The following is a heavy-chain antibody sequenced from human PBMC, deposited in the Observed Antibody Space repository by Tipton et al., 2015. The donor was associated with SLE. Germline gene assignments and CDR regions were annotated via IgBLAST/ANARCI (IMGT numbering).Heavy chain of an antibody. CDR3: ARLTGMGSYFDY. Sequence: TLSLNCSVSGGSISSSSYFWGWIRQPPGKGLEWIGTIFYSGNTYYNPSLKSRLSVSVYTSRNQFSLKLSSVTAADTAIYYCARLTGMGSYFDYWGQGTLVTVSP. CDR2: IFYSGNT. CDR1: GGSISSSSYF. V-gene: IGHV4-39*01. D-gene: IGHD3-10*01. J-gene: IGHJ4*02.